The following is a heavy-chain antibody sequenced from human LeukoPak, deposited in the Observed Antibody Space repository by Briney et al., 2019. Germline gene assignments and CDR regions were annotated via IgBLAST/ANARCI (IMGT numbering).Heavy chain of an antibody. J-gene: IGHJ4*02. V-gene: IGHV3-48*01. CDR2: ISSSSSTI. CDR3: AREGTSPYYYGSGTKPADY. CDR1: GFTFSSYS. Sequence: GGSLRLSCAASGFTFSSYSMNWVRQAPGKGLEWVSYISSSSSTIYYADSVKGRFTISRDNAKNSLYLQMNSLRAEDTAVYYCAREGTSPYYYGSGTKPADYWGQGTLVTVSS. D-gene: IGHD3-10*01.